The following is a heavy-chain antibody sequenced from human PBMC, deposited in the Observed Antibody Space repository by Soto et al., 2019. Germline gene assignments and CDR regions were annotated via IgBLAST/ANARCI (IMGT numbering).Heavy chain of an antibody. V-gene: IGHV3-30-3*01. J-gene: IGHJ4*02. D-gene: IGHD1-26*01. CDR2: MSYDGSNK. CDR3: ARVGGSYYGSWDY. CDR1: GFTFSMYP. Sequence: QVQLVESGGGVVQPGRSLRLSCVGSGFTFSMYPIHWVRQAPGKGLEWVAVMSYDGSNKFYADSVKGRFTISRDNSKNPLYLQMNSLRPEDTAIYYCARVGGSYYGSWDYWGQGTLVTVSS.